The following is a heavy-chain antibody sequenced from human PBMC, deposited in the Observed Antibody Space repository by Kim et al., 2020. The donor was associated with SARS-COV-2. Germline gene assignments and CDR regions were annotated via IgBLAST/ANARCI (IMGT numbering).Heavy chain of an antibody. Sequence: GGSLRLSCAASGFTFSDYYMSWIRQAPGKGLEWVSYISSSSSYTNYADSVKGRFTISRDNAKNSLYLQMNSLRAEDTAVYYCASMGAYYDSSGYFLGYWGQGTLVTVSS. CDR2: ISSSSSYT. CDR1: GFTFSDYY. J-gene: IGHJ4*02. V-gene: IGHV3-11*06. CDR3: ASMGAYYDSSGYFLGY. D-gene: IGHD3-22*01.